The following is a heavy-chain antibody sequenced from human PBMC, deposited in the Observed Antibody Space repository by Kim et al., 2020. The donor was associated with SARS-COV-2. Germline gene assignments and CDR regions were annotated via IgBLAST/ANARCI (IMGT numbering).Heavy chain of an antibody. D-gene: IGHD6-13*01. J-gene: IGHJ6*03. CDR2: ISYDGSNK. V-gene: IGHV3-30-3*01. CDR1: GFTFSSYA. Sequence: GGSLRLSCAASGFTFSSYAMHWVRQAPGKGLEWVAVISYDGSNKYYADSVKGRFTISRDNSKNTLYLQMNSLRAEDTAVYYCARRGRRIAADSPTYYYYMDVWGKGTTVTVSS. CDR3: ARRGRRIAADSPTYYYYMDV.